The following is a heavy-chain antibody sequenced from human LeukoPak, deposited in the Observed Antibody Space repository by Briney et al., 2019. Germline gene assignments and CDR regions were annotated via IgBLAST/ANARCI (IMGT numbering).Heavy chain of an antibody. CDR2: INHRGST. CDR3: ARVTSYGGDSLRY. J-gene: IGHJ4*02. Sequence: NPSETLSLTCSVDGGSFTGYYWTWIRQAPGKGLEWIGEINHRGSTNYSPSLESRLTLSIDTSKKQFSLHLTSLTAADTAVYYCARVTSYGGDSLRYWGQGTLVTVSS. CDR1: GGSFTGYY. D-gene: IGHD4-23*01. V-gene: IGHV4-34*01.